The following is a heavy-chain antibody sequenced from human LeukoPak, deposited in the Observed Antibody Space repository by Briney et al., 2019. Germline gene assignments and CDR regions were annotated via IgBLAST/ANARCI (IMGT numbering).Heavy chain of an antibody. CDR2: ISAYNGNT. CDR3: ARVLTYYDFWSGFNWFDP. Sequence: ASVKVSCKASGYTFTSYGISWVRQAPGQGLEWMGWISAYNGNTNYAQKLQGRVTMTTDTSTSTAYMELRSLGSDDTAVYYCARVLTYYDFWSGFNWFDPWGQGTLVTVSS. CDR1: GYTFTSYG. V-gene: IGHV1-18*01. J-gene: IGHJ5*02. D-gene: IGHD3-3*01.